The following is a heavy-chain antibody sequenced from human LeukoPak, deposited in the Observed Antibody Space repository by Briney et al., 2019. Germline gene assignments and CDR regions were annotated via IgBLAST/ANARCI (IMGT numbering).Heavy chain of an antibody. D-gene: IGHD6-13*01. CDR2: IDPNSGGT. CDR1: GYTFTAYY. J-gene: IGHJ4*02. V-gene: IGHV1-2*02. Sequence: SVKVSCKASGYTFTAYYMHWVRQAPGQGLEWMGRIDPNSGGTSYAQKFQGRVTMTRDTSISTAYMELSRLRSDDTAVYYCARDVAAAGTGDYWGQGTLVTVSS. CDR3: ARDVAAAGTGDY.